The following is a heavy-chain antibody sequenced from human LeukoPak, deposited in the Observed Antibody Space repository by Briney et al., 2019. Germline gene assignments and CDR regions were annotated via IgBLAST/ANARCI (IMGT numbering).Heavy chain of an antibody. J-gene: IGHJ5*02. CDR3: ARGRYCSGGSCYVNWFDP. CDR1: GGSISSGGYY. CDR2: INHSGST. D-gene: IGHD2-15*01. Sequence: PSQTLSLTCTVSGGSISSGGYYWSWIRQPPEKGLEWIGEINHSGSTNYNPSLKSRVAISADTSKNQFSLKLSSVTAADTAVYYCARGRYCSGGSCYVNWFDPWGQGTLVTVSS. V-gene: IGHV4-30-2*01.